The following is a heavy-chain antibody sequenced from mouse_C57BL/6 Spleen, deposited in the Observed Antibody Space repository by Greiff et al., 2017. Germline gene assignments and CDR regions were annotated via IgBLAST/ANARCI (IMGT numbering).Heavy chain of an antibody. CDR2: IYPGDGDT. Sequence: VKLVESGAELVKPGASVKISCKASGYAFSSYWMNWVKQRPGKGLEWIGQIYPGDGDTNYNGKFKGKATLTADKSSSTAYMQLSSLTSEDSAVYFCARDTTVVGPFDYWGQGTTLTVSS. CDR3: ARDTTVVGPFDY. CDR1: GYAFSSYW. V-gene: IGHV1-80*01. J-gene: IGHJ2*01. D-gene: IGHD1-1*01.